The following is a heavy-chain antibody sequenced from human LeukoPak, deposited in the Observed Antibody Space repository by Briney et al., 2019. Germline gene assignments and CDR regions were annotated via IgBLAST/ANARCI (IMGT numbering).Heavy chain of an antibody. CDR2: ISGDGGST. V-gene: IGHV3-43*02. D-gene: IGHD3-22*01. J-gene: IGHJ4*02. Sequence: GGSLRLSCAASGFTFDDYAMHWVRQAPGKGLEWVSLISGDGGSTYYADSVKGGFTISRDNSKNSLYLQMNSLRTEDTALYYCAKELLHYYDSSGYYSYWGQGTLVTVSS. CDR3: AKELLHYYDSSGYYSY. CDR1: GFTFDDYA.